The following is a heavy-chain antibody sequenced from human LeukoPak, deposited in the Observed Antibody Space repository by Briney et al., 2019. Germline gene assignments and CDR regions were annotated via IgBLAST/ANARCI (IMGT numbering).Heavy chain of an antibody. D-gene: IGHD1-1*01. Sequence: PGRSLRLSCAASGFSFNRYAMHWVRQAPGKGLEWVAVVSYLGNDKFYADSVKGRFTISRDNSKNTLYLQMNSLRAEDTAVYYCASGEKRRWIDYWGQGTLVTVSS. CDR1: GFSFNRYA. J-gene: IGHJ4*02. CDR2: VSYLGNDK. CDR3: ASGEKRRWIDY. V-gene: IGHV3-30*14.